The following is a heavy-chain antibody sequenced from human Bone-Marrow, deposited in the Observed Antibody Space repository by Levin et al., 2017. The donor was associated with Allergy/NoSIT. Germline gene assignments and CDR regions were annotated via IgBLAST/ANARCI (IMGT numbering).Heavy chain of an antibody. J-gene: IGHJ3*02. CDR1: GFSFSSYA. CDR2: NTMSGGTT. D-gene: IGHD3-16*02. V-gene: IGHV3-23*01. Sequence: PGGSLRLSCAASGFSFSSYAMNWVRQAPGKGLEWVSHNTMSGGTTYYADSVKGRFTISRDNSKNNLFLQMNSLRAEDTAVYYCTKDVWGGVISLGALEIWGQGTMVTVSS. CDR3: TKDVWGGVISLGALEI.